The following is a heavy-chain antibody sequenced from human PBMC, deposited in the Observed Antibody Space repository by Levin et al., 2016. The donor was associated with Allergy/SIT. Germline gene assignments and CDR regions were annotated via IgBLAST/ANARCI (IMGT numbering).Heavy chain of an antibody. V-gene: IGHV1-2*02. Sequence: ASVKVSCKASGYTFTGYYMHWVRQAPGQGLEWMGWINPNSGGTNYAQKFQGRVTMTRDTSISTAYMELSRLRSDDTAVYYCARDLGDSSSNLMTWGQGTLVTVSS. CDR3: ARDLGDSSSNLMT. J-gene: IGHJ4*02. CDR2: INPNSGGT. D-gene: IGHD6-13*01. CDR1: GYTFTGYY.